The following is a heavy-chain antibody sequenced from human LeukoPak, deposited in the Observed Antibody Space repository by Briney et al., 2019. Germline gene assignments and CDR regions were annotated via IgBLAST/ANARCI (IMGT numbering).Heavy chain of an antibody. CDR2: ITWNSGSI. J-gene: IGHJ4*02. Sequence: PGGSLRLSCAASGFTVDDYAMHWVRQAPGKGLEWVSGITWNSGSIGYADSLKGRFTISRDNAKNSLYLQMNSLRAEDTALYYCAKVHGDYRPYFDYWGQGTLVTVSS. V-gene: IGHV3-9*01. CDR3: AKVHGDYRPYFDY. D-gene: IGHD2-21*01. CDR1: GFTVDDYA.